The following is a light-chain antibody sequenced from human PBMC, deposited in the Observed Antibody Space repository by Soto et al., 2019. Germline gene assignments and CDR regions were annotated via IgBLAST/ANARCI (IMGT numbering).Light chain of an antibody. CDR1: QDIRSS. V-gene: IGKV3-20*01. J-gene: IGKJ4*01. Sequence: TQSPSSVSASVGDRVTITCRASQDIRSSLAWYQQKPGQTPSLLVYGASSRATGIPDRFSGSGSGADFTLIISRLEPEDFAVYYCQQYGSSPLTFGGGTKVDIK. CDR2: GAS. CDR3: QQYGSSPLT.